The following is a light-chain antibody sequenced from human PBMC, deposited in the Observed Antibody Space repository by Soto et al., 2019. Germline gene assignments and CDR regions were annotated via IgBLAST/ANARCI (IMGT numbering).Light chain of an antibody. CDR3: QEYNRYSRGT. CDR1: QSISTW. V-gene: IGKV1-5*03. Sequence: DIQMTQSPSTLSASVGDRVTITCRASQSISTWLAWYQQKPGKAPKLLIYKASRSESGVPSRFSGSGSGTEFTPTINSLQSDDFATYYCQEYNRYSRGTFGQGTKVDIK. J-gene: IGKJ1*01. CDR2: KAS.